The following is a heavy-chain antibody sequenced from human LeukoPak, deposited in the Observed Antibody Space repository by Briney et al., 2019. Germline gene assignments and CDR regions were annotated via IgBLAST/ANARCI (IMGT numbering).Heavy chain of an antibody. CDR1: GYTFTKYY. J-gene: IGHJ4*02. CDR3: ARGRGIAAPGPRSPFDY. V-gene: IGHV1-46*01. Sequence: GAPVEVSCKASGYTFTKYYMHWVRQAPGQGLEWMGIIDASGGSTSYAQTFQGRVTMTRDTSTSTFYMELSSLRSEDTAVYYCARGRGIAAPGPRSPFDYWGQGTLVTVSS. CDR2: IDASGGST. D-gene: IGHD6-13*01.